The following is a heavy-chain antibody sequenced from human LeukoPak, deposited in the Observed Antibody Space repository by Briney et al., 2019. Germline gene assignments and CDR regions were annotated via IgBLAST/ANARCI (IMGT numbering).Heavy chain of an antibody. Sequence: PSETLSLTCTVSGGSISSGDYYWSWLRQPPGKGLEWIGYIYYSGSTYYNPSLKSRVTISVDTSKNQFSLKLSSVTAADTAVYYCATYSSSGGFDYWGQGTLVTVSS. V-gene: IGHV4-30-4*01. J-gene: IGHJ4*02. CDR1: GGSISSGDYY. CDR3: ATYSSSGGFDY. D-gene: IGHD6-6*01. CDR2: IYYSGST.